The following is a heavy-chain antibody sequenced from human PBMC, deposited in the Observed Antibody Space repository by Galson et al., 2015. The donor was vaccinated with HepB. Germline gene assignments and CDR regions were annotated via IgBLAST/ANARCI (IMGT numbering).Heavy chain of an antibody. V-gene: IGHV3-30*04. J-gene: IGHJ4*02. Sequence: SLRLSCAASGFTFSSYAMHWVRQAPGKGLEWVAVISYDGSNKYYADSVKGRFTISRDNSKNTLYLQMNSLRAEDTAVYYCARDGPEGQWLVPSVDYWGQGTLVTVSS. CDR1: GFTFSSYA. D-gene: IGHD6-19*01. CDR3: ARDGPEGQWLVPSVDY. CDR2: ISYDGSNK.